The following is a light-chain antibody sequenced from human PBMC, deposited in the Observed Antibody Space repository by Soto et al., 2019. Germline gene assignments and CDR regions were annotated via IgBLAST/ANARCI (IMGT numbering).Light chain of an antibody. Sequence: QSALTQPASVSGSPGQSITISCTGTSSDVGNYNYVSWYQQHPGKAPKLMIYEVSNRPSGISNRFSGSKSGNTASLTISGIHAEDEADYYCSSYTSSNTLVVFGGGTQLTVL. CDR1: SSDVGNYNY. CDR3: SSYTSSNTLVV. V-gene: IGLV2-14*01. CDR2: EVS. J-gene: IGLJ2*01.